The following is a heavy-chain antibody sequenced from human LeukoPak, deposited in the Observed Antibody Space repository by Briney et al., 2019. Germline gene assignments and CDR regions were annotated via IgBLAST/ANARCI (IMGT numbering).Heavy chain of an antibody. V-gene: IGHV1-2*02. CDR3: ARDRVVVPAAFDY. Sequence: ASVKVSCKASGYTFTAYYMHWVRQAPGQGLEWMGWINPNSGGTNYAQKFQGRVTMTGDTSISTAYMELSRLRSDDTAVCYCARDRVVVPAAFDYWGQGTLVTVSS. CDR2: INPNSGGT. D-gene: IGHD2-2*01. CDR1: GYTFTAYY. J-gene: IGHJ4*02.